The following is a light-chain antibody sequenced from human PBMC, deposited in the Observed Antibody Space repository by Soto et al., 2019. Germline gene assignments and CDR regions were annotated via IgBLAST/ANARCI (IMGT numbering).Light chain of an antibody. Sequence: EIVLTQSPGTLSLSPGERATLSCRASQSVSSSYLAWYQQKPGQAPRLLSYVASNRATGIPDRFSGSRSGADFTLTISRLEPEDFAVYYCQQYGSSPGTFGQGTKVEIK. J-gene: IGKJ1*01. V-gene: IGKV3-20*01. CDR2: VAS. CDR1: QSVSSSY. CDR3: QQYGSSPGT.